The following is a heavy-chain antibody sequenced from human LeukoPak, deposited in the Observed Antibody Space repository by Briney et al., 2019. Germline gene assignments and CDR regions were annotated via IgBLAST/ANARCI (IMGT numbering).Heavy chain of an antibody. V-gene: IGHV4-34*01. CDR1: GGSFSGYY. Sequence: SETLSLTCAVYGGSFSGYYWSWIRQPPGKGLECIGEINHSGSTNYNPSLKSRVTISVDTSKNQFSLKLSSVTAADTAVYYCARGKDCSSTSCYGGYYFDYWGQGTLVTVSS. CDR2: INHSGST. CDR3: ARGKDCSSTSCYGGYYFDY. J-gene: IGHJ4*02. D-gene: IGHD2-2*01.